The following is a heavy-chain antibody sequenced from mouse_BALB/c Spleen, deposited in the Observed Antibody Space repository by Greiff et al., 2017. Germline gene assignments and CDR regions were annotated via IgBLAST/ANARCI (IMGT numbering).Heavy chain of an antibody. CDR2: IYPGDGDT. J-gene: IGHJ3*01. Sequence: VQLQQSGPELVKPGASVKISCKASGYAFSSSWMNWVKQRPGQGLEWIGRIYPGDGDTNYNGKFKGKATLTADKSSSTAYMQLSSLTSVDSAVYFCARSRDYDEGVFAYWGQGTLVTVSA. D-gene: IGHD2-4*01. V-gene: IGHV1-82*01. CDR1: GYAFSSSW. CDR3: ARSRDYDEGVFAY.